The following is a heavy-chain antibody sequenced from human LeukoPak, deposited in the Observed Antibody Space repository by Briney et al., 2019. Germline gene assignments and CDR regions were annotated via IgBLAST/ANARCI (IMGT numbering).Heavy chain of an antibody. Sequence: SETLSLTCTVSGGSISIGASDWGWIRQHPKRGLEWVGYINHSGSIYYNPSLGSRVTMSVDTSKNQFSLKLSSVTAAGSAVYYCARAARQGFTMIVVPFFYFDLWGRGPLVTVSS. CDR3: ARAARQGFTMIVVPFFYFDL. V-gene: IGHV4-31*03. CDR2: INHSGSI. D-gene: IGHD3-22*01. J-gene: IGHJ2*01. CDR1: GGSISIGASD.